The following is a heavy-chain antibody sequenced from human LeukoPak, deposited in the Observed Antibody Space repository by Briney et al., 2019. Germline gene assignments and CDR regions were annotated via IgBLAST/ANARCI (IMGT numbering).Heavy chain of an antibody. D-gene: IGHD3-22*01. CDR3: AKRMTYYYDSSGGHFDY. CDR1: GFTFSSYA. CDR2: ISGSGGST. J-gene: IGHJ4*02. Sequence: GGSLRLSCAASGFTFSSYAMSWVRQAPGKGLEWVSAISGSGGSTYYADSVKGRFTISRDNSKNTLYLQMNSLRAEGTAVYYCAKRMTYYYDSSGGHFDYWGQGTLVTVSS. V-gene: IGHV3-23*01.